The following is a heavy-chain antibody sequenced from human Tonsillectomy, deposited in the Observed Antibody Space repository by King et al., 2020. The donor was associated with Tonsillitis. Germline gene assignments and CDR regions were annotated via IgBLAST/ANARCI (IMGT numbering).Heavy chain of an antibody. CDR3: ARHGTPLLAPSYFDY. D-gene: IGHD2-15*01. J-gene: IGHJ4*02. Sequence: VQLVQSGAEVKKPGESLRISCKGSGFTFTSYWIGWVRQMPGKGLEWMGIIYPGDSDTRYSPSFQSQVTISADKSISTAYLQWSSLKASDTAMYYCARHGTPLLAPSYFDYWGQGTLVTVSS. V-gene: IGHV5-51*01. CDR2: IYPGDSDT. CDR1: GFTFTSYW.